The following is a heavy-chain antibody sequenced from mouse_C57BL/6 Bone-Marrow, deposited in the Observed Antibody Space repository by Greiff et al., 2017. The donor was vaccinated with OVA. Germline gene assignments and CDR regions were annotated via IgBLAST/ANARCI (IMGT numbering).Heavy chain of an antibody. Sequence: VKVVESGGGLVQPGGSMKLSCVASGFTFSNYWMNWVRQSPEKGLEWVAQIRLKSDNYATHYAESVKGRFTISRDDSKSSVYLQMNNLRAEDTGIYYCPQDWGFAYWGQGTLVTVSA. J-gene: IGHJ3*01. CDR1: GFTFSNYW. V-gene: IGHV6-3*01. CDR2: IRLKSDNYAT. D-gene: IGHD4-1*01. CDR3: PQDWGFAY.